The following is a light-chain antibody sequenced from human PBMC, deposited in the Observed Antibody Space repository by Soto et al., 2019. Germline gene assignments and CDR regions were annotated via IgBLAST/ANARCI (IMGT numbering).Light chain of an antibody. J-gene: IGLJ2*01. CDR2: GNS. CDR1: SSNIGAGYD. CDR3: QSYDSSLSGPVV. Sequence: QSVLTQPPSVSGAPGQRVTISCTGRSSNIGAGYDVHWYQQLPGTAPKLLIYGNSNRPSGVTDRFSGSKSGTSASLAITGLQAEDEADYYCQSYDSSLSGPVVFGGGTKLTVL. V-gene: IGLV1-40*01.